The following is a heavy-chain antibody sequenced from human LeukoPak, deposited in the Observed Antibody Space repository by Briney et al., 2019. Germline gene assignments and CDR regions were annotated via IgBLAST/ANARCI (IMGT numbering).Heavy chain of an antibody. CDR1: GGTFSSYA. D-gene: IGHD2-2*01. J-gene: IGHJ6*03. CDR2: IIPIFGTA. Sequence: SVKVSCKASGGTFSSYAISWVRQAPGQGLEWMGGIIPIFGTANYAQKFQGRVTITADESTSTAYMELSSLRSDDTAVYYCARGVVVVPAATYYYYYYYMDVWGKGTTVTVSS. CDR3: ARGVVVVPAATYYYYYYYMDV. V-gene: IGHV1-69*01.